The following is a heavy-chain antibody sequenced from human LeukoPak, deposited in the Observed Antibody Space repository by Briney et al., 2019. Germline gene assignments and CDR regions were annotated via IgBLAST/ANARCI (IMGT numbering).Heavy chain of an antibody. Sequence: SVKVSCKASGGTFSSYAISWVRQAPGQGLEWMGGIIPIFGTANYAQKFQGRVTMTRDTSTSTVYMELSSLRSEDTAVYYCARDGITIFGVVIKAFDIWGQGTMVTVSS. CDR1: GGTFSSYA. CDR3: ARDGITIFGVVIKAFDI. J-gene: IGHJ3*02. CDR2: IIPIFGTA. D-gene: IGHD3-3*01. V-gene: IGHV1-69*05.